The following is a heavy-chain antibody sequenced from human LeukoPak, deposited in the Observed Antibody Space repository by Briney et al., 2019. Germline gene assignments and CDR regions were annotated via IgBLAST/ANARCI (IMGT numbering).Heavy chain of an antibody. CDR2: IKQDGSEK. J-gene: IGHJ6*02. CDR3: ARRGTGDIVVVVSFGMDV. V-gene: IGHV3-7*01. D-gene: IGHD2-15*01. Sequence: GGSLRLSCAASGFTFSSYWMSWVRQAPGKGLEWVANIKQDGSEKYYVDSVKGRFTISRDNAKNSLYLQMNSLRAEDTAVYYCARRGTGDIVVVVSFGMDVWGQGTTVTVSS. CDR1: GFTFSSYW.